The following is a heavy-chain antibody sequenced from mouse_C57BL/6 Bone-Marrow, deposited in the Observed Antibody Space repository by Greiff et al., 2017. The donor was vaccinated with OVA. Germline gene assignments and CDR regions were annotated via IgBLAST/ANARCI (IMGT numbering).Heavy chain of an antibody. Sequence: VQLQQSGPELVKPGASVKISCKASRYTFTDYYMNWVKQSHGKSLEWIGDINPNNGGTSYNQKFKGKATLTVDKSSSTAYMELRSLTSEDSAVYYCAREPITTVVATDFDVWGTGTTVTVSS. V-gene: IGHV1-26*01. CDR3: AREPITTVVATDFDV. CDR2: INPNNGGT. J-gene: IGHJ1*03. D-gene: IGHD1-1*01. CDR1: RYTFTDYY.